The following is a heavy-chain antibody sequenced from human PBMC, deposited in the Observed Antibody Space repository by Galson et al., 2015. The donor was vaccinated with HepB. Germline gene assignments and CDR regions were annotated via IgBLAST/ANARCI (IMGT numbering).Heavy chain of an antibody. V-gene: IGHV2-5*02. CDR3: AHRRGRGLFDS. J-gene: IGHJ4*02. D-gene: IGHD2-15*01. CDR2: IYWDDDK. Sequence: PALVEPTQTLTLTCSFSGFSLKNSGVGVGVGWFRQTPGKAPEWLALIYWDDDKRYSPSLKSRLMITTDSSKNQVVLTMAAMAPLDTATYYCAHRRGRGLFDSWGQGTLVTVSS. CDR1: GFSLKNSGVGVG.